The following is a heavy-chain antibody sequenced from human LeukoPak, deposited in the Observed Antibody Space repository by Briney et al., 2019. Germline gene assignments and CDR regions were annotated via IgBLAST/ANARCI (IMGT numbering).Heavy chain of an antibody. V-gene: IGHV1-69*05. CDR3: ARGGGP. J-gene: IGHJ5*02. CDR2: IIPMFGTA. Sequence: EASVKVSCXASGGTFSSYAISWVRQALGQGLEWMGGIIPMFGTANYAQKFQGRVTITTDESTNTAHMELSSLRSEDTAVYYCARGGGPWGQGTLVTVSS. CDR1: GGTFSSYA. D-gene: IGHD3-16*01.